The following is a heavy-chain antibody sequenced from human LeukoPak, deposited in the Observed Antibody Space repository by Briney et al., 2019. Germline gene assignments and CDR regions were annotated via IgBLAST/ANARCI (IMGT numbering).Heavy chain of an antibody. D-gene: IGHD5-12*01. CDR2: ISNSGFTT. Sequence: GGSLRLSCAVSGFTFTEAYMSWIRQAPGKGLQWVSYISNSGFTTYYADSEKGRFTISRDNAKNSLHLQMDSLRAEDTGVYYCVRDGENSGTFQYWGQGALVTVSS. CDR3: VRDGENSGTFQY. V-gene: IGHV3-11*04. CDR1: GFTFTEAY. J-gene: IGHJ4*02.